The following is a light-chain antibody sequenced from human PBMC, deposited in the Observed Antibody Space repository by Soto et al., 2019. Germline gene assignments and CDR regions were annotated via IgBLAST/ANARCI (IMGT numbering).Light chain of an antibody. Sequence: DLQMTQSPSSRSASVGDRVTITCRASQSISSYLNWYQQKPGKAPKLLIYDASSLQSGVPSRFSGSGSGTEVTLPISSLQPEDFASYYCQQSYSTPWTFGQGTKVEIK. CDR1: QSISSY. CDR3: QQSYSTPWT. J-gene: IGKJ1*01. CDR2: DAS. V-gene: IGKV1-39*01.